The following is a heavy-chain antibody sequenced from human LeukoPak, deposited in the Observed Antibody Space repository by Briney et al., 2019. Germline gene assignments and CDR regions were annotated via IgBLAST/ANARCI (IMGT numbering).Heavy chain of an antibody. D-gene: IGHD6-13*01. Sequence: SETLSLTCTVSGGSISSTSYYWGWIRQPPGKGLEWIGSISYSGSTYYNPSLKSRVSISVDTSKNQFSLKLSSVTAADTAVYYCAREKSSSWNSPGYGMDVWGQGTTVTVSS. V-gene: IGHV4-39*07. CDR2: ISYSGST. CDR1: GGSISSTSYY. J-gene: IGHJ6*02. CDR3: AREKSSSWNSPGYGMDV.